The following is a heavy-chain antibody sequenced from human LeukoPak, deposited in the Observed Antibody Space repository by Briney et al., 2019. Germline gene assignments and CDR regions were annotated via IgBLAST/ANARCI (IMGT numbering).Heavy chain of an antibody. J-gene: IGHJ5*02. Sequence: SSETLSLTCTVSGGSISSYYWSWIRQPAGKGLEWIGRIYTSGSTNYNPSLKSRVTMSVDTSKNQFSLKLSSVTAADTAVYYCARELRYFDWFIPDWFDPWGQGTLVIVSS. D-gene: IGHD3-9*01. V-gene: IGHV4-4*07. CDR1: GGSISSYY. CDR2: IYTSGST. CDR3: ARELRYFDWFIPDWFDP.